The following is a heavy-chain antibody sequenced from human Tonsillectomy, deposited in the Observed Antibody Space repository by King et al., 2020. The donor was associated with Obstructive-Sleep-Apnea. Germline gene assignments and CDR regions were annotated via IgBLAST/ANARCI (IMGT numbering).Heavy chain of an antibody. J-gene: IGHJ5*02. D-gene: IGHD2-21*02. CDR1: GFTFSSYG. Sequence: EVQLVESGGGLVQPGGSLRLSCAASGFTFSSYGMTWVRQAPGKGLEWVSTISGSGGSTYYADSVKGRFTISRDNSKNTLYLQMNSLRAEDTAVYYCAKLGTVDIVVVTATAGWFDPWGQGTLVTVSS. CDR3: AKLGTVDIVVVTATAGWFDP. V-gene: IGHV3-23*04. CDR2: ISGSGGST.